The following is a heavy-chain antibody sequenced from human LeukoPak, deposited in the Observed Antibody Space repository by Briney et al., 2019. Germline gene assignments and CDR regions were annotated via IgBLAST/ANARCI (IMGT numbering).Heavy chain of an antibody. Sequence: SETLSLTCTVSGGSISSSSYYWGWIRQPPGKGLEWIGSIYYSGSTNYNPSLKSRVTISVDTSKNQFSLKLSSVTAADTAVYYCARGVQRFDWYFDLWGRGTLVTVSS. CDR2: IYYSGST. CDR1: GGSISSSSYY. D-gene: IGHD3-16*01. V-gene: IGHV4-39*07. J-gene: IGHJ2*01. CDR3: ARGVQRFDWYFDL.